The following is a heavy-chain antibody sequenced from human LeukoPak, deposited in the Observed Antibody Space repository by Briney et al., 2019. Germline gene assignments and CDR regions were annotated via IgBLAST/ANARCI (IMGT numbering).Heavy chain of an antibody. D-gene: IGHD3-10*01. Sequence: AGGSLRLSCAASGFTFSSYSMNWVRQAPGKGLEWVSYISSSSSTIYYADSVKGRFTISRDNSKNTLYLQMNSLRAEDTAVYYCARGKGITMVRGVIFYFDYWGQGTLVTVS. CDR2: ISSSSSTI. J-gene: IGHJ4*02. CDR3: ARGKGITMVRGVIFYFDY. CDR1: GFTFSSYS. V-gene: IGHV3-48*01.